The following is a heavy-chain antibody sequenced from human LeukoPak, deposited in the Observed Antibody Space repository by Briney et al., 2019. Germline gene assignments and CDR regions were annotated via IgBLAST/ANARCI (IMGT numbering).Heavy chain of an antibody. CDR2: ISKDESNK. Sequence: GGSLRLSCATSGSSFSTFGMHWVRQTPGKGLEWVSHISKDESNKYYADSVKGRFTISRDTSKNTLFLQMNSLRVEDTAIYYCAKDNPVLEYWGQGTLVTVSS. CDR3: AKDNPVLEY. J-gene: IGHJ4*02. CDR1: GSSFSTFG. V-gene: IGHV3-30*18.